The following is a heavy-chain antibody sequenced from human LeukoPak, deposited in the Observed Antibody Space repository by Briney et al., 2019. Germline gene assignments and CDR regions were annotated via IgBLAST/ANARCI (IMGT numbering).Heavy chain of an antibody. CDR1: GFTLSNYV. CDR2: ISGGGSST. Sequence: GGSLRLSCSASGFTLSNYVMSSVPQAPGEGLEWVSAISGGGSSTSYAVAVKGRFSISRDNSKNTLYLQMTHLRAEDTAVYYWVSSLVNYDFWSGTWCQGTLVTVSS. J-gene: IGHJ5*02. V-gene: IGHV3-23*01. CDR3: VSSLVNYDFWSGT. D-gene: IGHD3-3*01.